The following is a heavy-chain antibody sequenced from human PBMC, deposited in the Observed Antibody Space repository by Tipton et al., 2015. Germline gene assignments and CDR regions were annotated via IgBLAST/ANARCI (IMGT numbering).Heavy chain of an antibody. D-gene: IGHD3-10*01. CDR1: EFTFTTSA. V-gene: IGHV3-23*01. CDR3: AKGGFYSGGHPYYFDY. Sequence: GSLRLSCAASEFTFTTSAMSWVRQAPGKGLEWVSSINANADTTYYSDSVKGRFTISRDNSKSTLYLQMNSLRVEDTAIYYCAKGGFYSGGHPYYFDYWGQGILVTVSS. J-gene: IGHJ4*02. CDR2: INANADTT.